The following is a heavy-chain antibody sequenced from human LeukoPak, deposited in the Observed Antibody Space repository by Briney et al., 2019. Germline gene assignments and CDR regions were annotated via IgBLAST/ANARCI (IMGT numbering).Heavy chain of an antibody. D-gene: IGHD6-13*01. CDR2: ISGSGGST. Sequence: GGSLRLSCAASGFTFNIYAMSWVRQAPGEGLEWVAGISGSGGSTGYADSVKGRFTISRDNSKNTLYLHMNSLRAEATAVYYCAKDRRIAAAYLFDYWGQGTLVSVSS. V-gene: IGHV3-23*01. CDR3: AKDRRIAAAYLFDY. CDR1: GFTFNIYA. J-gene: IGHJ4*02.